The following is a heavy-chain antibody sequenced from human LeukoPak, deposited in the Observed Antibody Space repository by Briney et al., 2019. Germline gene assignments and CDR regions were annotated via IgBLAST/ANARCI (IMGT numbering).Heavy chain of an antibody. CDR1: GFTFSSYA. CDR3: AKDLGPTSTYYDILTGYYFPYYYYGMDV. Sequence: GALRLSCAASGFTFSSYAMSWVRQAPGKGLEWVSAIIGSGGSTYYADSVKGRFTISRDNSKNTLYLQMNSLRAEDTAVYYCAKDLGPTSTYYDILTGYYFPYYYYGMDVWGQGTTVTVSS. J-gene: IGHJ6*02. V-gene: IGHV3-23*01. CDR2: IIGSGGST. D-gene: IGHD3-9*01.